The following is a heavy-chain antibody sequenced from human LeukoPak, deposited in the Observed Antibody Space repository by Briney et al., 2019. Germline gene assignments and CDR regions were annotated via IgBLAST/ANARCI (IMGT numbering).Heavy chain of an antibody. J-gene: IGHJ5*02. CDR1: GFTFSSYG. D-gene: IGHD6-13*01. CDR3: ARGGYSSSWYFGDSYNWFDP. CDR2: ISDSGGST. V-gene: IGHV3-23*01. Sequence: HPGGSLRLSCAASGFTFSSYGMSWVRQAPGKGLEWVSVISDSGGSTYIADSVKGRFTISRDNAKNSLYLQMNSLRAEDTAVYYCARGGYSSSWYFGDSYNWFDPWGQGTLVTVSS.